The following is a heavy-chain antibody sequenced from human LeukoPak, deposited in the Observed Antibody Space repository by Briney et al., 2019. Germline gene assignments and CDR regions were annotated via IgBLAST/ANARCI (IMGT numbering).Heavy chain of an antibody. D-gene: IGHD5-18*01. CDR3: ARRRYSYGYLRPP. CDR1: GGSFSGYY. J-gene: IGHJ5*02. Sequence: SETLSLTCAVYGGSFSGYYWSWIRQPPGKGLEWIGEINHSGSTNYNPSLKSRVTISVDTSKNQFSLKLSSVTAADTAVYYCARRRYSYGYLRPPWGQGTLVTVSS. CDR2: INHSGST. V-gene: IGHV4-34*01.